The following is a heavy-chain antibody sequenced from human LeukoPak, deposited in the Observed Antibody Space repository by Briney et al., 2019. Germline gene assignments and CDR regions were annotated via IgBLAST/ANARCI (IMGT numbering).Heavy chain of an antibody. CDR3: ARDSYCSGGSCYSSSYFDS. D-gene: IGHD2-15*01. V-gene: IGHV3-30-3*01. CDR2: ISYDGSNK. Sequence: PGGSLRLSCAASGFTFSSYSMHWVRQAPGKGLEWVAVISYDGSNKYYAESVKGRFTISRDNSKNTLYLQMNGLRAEDTAVYYCARDSYCSGGSCYSSSYFDSWGQGTLVTVSS. CDR1: GFTFSSYS. J-gene: IGHJ4*02.